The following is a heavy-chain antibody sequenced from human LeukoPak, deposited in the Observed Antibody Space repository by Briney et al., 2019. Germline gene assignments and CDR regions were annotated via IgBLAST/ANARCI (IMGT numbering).Heavy chain of an antibody. CDR3: VRDGMAGTPNAFDM. V-gene: IGHV3-30*04. CDR1: GFIFTTYT. CDR2: ILHDGSDK. J-gene: IGHJ3*02. Sequence: GGSLRLSCAGSGFIFTTYTMDWVRQAPGKGLEWVALILHDGSDKNYADSVKGRFTISRDNSKDTVHLQMNSLRPEDTAVYYCVRDGMAGTPNAFDMRGQGTMVTVSS. D-gene: IGHD6-19*01.